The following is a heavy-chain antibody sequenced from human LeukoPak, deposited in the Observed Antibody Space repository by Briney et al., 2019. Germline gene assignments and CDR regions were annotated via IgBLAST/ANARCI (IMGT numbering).Heavy chain of an antibody. V-gene: IGHV3-48*01. J-gene: IGHJ4*02. CDR3: AKDLLVVGATPQDY. CDR2: IGTNSRTT. D-gene: IGHD1-26*01. CDR1: GFTFSSSG. Sequence: GGSLRLSCTASGFTFSSSGMNWVRQAPGKGLEWVSFIGTNSRTTYYADSVKGRFTISRDNSKNTLYLQMNSLRAEDTAVYYCAKDLLVVGATPQDYWGQGTLVTVSS.